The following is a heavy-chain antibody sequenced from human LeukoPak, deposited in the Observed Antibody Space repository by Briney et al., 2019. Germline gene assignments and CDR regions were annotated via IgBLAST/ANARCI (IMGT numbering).Heavy chain of an antibody. D-gene: IGHD6-13*01. CDR2: MNPNSGNT. V-gene: IGHV1-8*01. J-gene: IGHJ5*02. CDR1: GYTFTNYD. Sequence: ASVKVSCKASGYTFTNYDVNWVRQATGQGLEWMGWMNPNSGNTGYEQKFQGRVTMTRNTSISTAYMELSSLRSEDTAVYYCARYSSWYNWFDPGGQGTLVTVSS. CDR3: ARYSSWYNWFDP.